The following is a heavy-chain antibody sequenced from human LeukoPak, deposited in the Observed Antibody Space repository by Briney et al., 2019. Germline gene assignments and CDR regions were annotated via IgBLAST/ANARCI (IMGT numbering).Heavy chain of an antibody. J-gene: IGHJ1*01. CDR3: AHKVEVGVNTRYFQH. CDR2: IYWDGDE. V-gene: IGHV2-5*02. CDR1: GFSLSTSGMG. D-gene: IGHD1-26*01. Sequence: SGPTLVKPTQTLTLTCTFPGFSLSTSGMGVGWIRQPPGKALEWLAPIYWDGDERYSPSLKSRLTITKDTSKNQVVLTMTNMDPVDTATYYCAHKVEVGVNTRYFQHWGQGTLVTVSS.